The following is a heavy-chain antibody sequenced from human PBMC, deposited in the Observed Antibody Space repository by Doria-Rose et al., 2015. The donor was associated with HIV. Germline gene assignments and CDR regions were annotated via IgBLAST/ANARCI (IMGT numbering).Heavy chain of an antibody. D-gene: IGHD6-13*01. CDR2: IISDDER. V-gene: IGHV2-26*01. Sequence: QITLKESGPVLVKPTETLTLTCTVSGVSLSSPGMGVSWIRQPPGKALEWLANIISDDERSYKPSMKSRLTNSRGADKSQVVRTMSDRDPVDTATYYCARIKSSRWYHKYYFDFWGQGTLVIVSA. CDR3: ARIKSSRWYHKYYFDF. CDR1: GVSLSSPGMG. J-gene: IGHJ4*02.